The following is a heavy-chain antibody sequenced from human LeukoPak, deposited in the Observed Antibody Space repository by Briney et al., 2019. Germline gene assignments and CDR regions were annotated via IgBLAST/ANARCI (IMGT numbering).Heavy chain of an antibody. CDR2: IRSRPYGGTT. CDR3: SRGSAYDYVWGSYHYSYFDY. CDR1: GFPFGDYA. J-gene: IGHJ4*02. D-gene: IGHD3-16*01. Sequence: KSGGSLRLSCETYGFPFGDYAMSWFRRAPGKGLEWVGFIRSRPYGGTTQYAASVKGRVTISRDDSKSIVHLQLNSLKTEDTGVYYCSRGSAYDYVWGSYHYSYFDYWGQGSLVAVSS. V-gene: IGHV3-49*05.